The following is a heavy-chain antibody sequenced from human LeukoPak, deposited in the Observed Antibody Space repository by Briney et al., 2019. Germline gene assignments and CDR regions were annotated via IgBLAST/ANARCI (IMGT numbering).Heavy chain of an antibody. CDR3: ARLGGSDRQH. D-gene: IGHD1-26*01. CDR2: INPSGGST. J-gene: IGHJ1*01. V-gene: IGHV1-46*01. Sequence: GASVKVSCKASGYTFTSYYMHWVRQAPGQGLEWMGIINPSGGSTSYAQKFRGRVTMTTDTSKNQFSLKLSSVTAADTAAYYCARLGGSDRQHWGQGTLVTVSS. CDR1: GYTFTSYY.